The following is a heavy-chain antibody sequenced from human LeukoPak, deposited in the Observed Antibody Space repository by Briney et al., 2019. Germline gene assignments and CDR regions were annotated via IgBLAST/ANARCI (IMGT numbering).Heavy chain of an antibody. D-gene: IGHD3-22*01. Sequence: GSSVKVSCKASGGTFCSYAISWVRQAPGQGLEWMGRIIPIFGTANYAQKFQGRVTITTDESTSTAYMEPSSLRSEDTAVYYCARHGSVYKFDPWGQGTLVTVSS. CDR2: IIPIFGTA. V-gene: IGHV1-69*05. CDR3: ARHGSVYKFDP. CDR1: GGTFCSYA. J-gene: IGHJ5*02.